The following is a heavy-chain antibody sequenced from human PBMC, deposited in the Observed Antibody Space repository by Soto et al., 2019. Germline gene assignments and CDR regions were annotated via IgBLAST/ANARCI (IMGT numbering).Heavy chain of an antibody. J-gene: IGHJ4*02. V-gene: IGHV4-34*01. D-gene: IGHD3-22*01. CDR1: GGSFSGYY. Sequence: SETLSLTCAVYGGSFSGYYWSWIRQPPGKGLEWIGEINHSGSTNYNPSLKSRVTISVDTSKNQFSLKLSSVTAADTAVYYCVGSSGYYYAEGYYFDYWGQGTLVTVSS. CDR3: VGSSGYYYAEGYYFDY. CDR2: INHSGST.